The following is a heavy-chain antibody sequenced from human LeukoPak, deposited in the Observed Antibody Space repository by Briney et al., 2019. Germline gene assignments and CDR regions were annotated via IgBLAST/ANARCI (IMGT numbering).Heavy chain of an antibody. CDR1: GFTFDDYA. J-gene: IGHJ6*02. CDR3: AKGFLYYYYYGMDV. Sequence: GGSLRLSCAASGFTFDDYAMHWVRQAPGKGLEWVSGISCNSDTIAYADSVKGRFTISRDNAKNSLYLQMNSLRPEDTALYYCAKGFLYYYYYGMDVWGQGTTVTVSS. V-gene: IGHV3-9*01. D-gene: IGHD2-21*01. CDR2: ISCNSDTI.